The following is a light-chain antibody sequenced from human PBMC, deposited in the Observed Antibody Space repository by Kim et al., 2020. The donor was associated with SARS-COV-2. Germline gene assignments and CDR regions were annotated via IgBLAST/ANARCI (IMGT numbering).Light chain of an antibody. CDR3: QQYGSSPRLS. V-gene: IGKV3-20*01. CDR1: QTVSKIF. CDR2: AAS. Sequence: PGERATLSCRASQTVSKIFLAWYQHKPGQAPRVLIYAASSRATGIPDRFSGSGSGTDFTLTISRLEPEDFAVYYCQQYGSSPRLSFGGGTKVDIK. J-gene: IGKJ4*01.